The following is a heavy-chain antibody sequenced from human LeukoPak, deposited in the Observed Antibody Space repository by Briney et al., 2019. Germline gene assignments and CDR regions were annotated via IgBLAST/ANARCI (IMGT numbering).Heavy chain of an antibody. Sequence: PSETLSLTCAVYGGSLSGFYWSWVRQAPGKGLEWVSAISGSGGSTYYADSVKGRFTISRDNSKNTLYLQMNSLRAEDTAVYYCAKRSSLNSAGYWGQGTLVTVSS. CDR2: ISGSGGST. CDR3: AKRSSLNSAGY. V-gene: IGHV3-23*01. J-gene: IGHJ4*02. CDR1: GGSLSGFY. D-gene: IGHD2/OR15-2a*01.